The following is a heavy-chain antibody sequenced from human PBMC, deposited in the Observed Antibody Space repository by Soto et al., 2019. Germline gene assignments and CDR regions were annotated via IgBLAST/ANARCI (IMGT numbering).Heavy chain of an antibody. D-gene: IGHD2-2*01. Sequence: QVQLVQSGAEVKKPGASVKVSCKASGYTFTGYYMHWVRQAPGQGLEWMGWIDPNSGGTNYAQKFQGWVTMTRDTSISKGYMELSRLRSDDTAVYCCARTQCSSTRCYVGSWDYWGQGTLVTVSS. CDR3: ARTQCSSTRCYVGSWDY. CDR1: GYTFTGYY. J-gene: IGHJ4*02. V-gene: IGHV1-2*04. CDR2: IDPNSGGT.